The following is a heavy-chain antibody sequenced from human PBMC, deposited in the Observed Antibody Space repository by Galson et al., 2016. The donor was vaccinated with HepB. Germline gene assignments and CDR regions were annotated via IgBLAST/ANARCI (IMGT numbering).Heavy chain of an antibody. CDR1: GDSVSSNSAT. J-gene: IGHJ6*02. CDR3: ARVRSGYSGYANPYYYGMDV. D-gene: IGHD5-12*01. Sequence: CALSGDSVSSNSATWNWIRQSPSRGLEWLGRTYYRSKWYNDYALSVKSRITINPDTSKNQFSLQLNSVPPEDTAVYYCARVRSGYSGYANPYYYGMDVWGQGTTVTVAS. V-gene: IGHV6-1*01. CDR2: TYYRSKWYN.